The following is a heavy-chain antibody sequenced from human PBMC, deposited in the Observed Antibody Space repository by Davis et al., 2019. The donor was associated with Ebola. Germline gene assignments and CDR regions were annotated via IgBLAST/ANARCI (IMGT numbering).Heavy chain of an antibody. D-gene: IGHD3-10*01. CDR2: IYPGDSDT. CDR3: ARVESGPTMVRGVSWFDP. Sequence: PGGSLRLSCKGSGYSFTSYWIGWVRQMPGKGLEWMGIIYPGDSDTRYSPSFQGQVTISADKSITTAYLHWNSLKASDTAMYYCARVESGPTMVRGVSWFDPWGQGTLVTVSS. V-gene: IGHV5-51*01. J-gene: IGHJ5*02. CDR1: GYSFTSYW.